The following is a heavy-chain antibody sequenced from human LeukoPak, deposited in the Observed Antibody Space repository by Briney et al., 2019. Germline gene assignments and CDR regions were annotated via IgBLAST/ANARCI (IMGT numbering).Heavy chain of an antibody. Sequence: SETLSLTCAVYGGSFSGYYWSWIRQPPGKGLEWIGEINHSGSTNYNPSLKSRVTISVDTSKNQSSLKLSSVTAAATAVYYCARGWVYWGQGTLVTVSS. D-gene: IGHD7-27*01. V-gene: IGHV4-34*01. J-gene: IGHJ4*02. CDR3: ARGWVY. CDR2: INHSGST. CDR1: GGSFSGYY.